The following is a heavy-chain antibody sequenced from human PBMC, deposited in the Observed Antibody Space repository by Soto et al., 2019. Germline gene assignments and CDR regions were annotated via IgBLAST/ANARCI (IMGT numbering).Heavy chain of an antibody. J-gene: IGHJ4*02. CDR2: ISTSSTYR. V-gene: IGHV3-21*04. D-gene: IGHD2-2*01. CDR3: ARDGSGTAANPYFDY. Sequence: GSLRLSCAASVFTFSSYTMHWVRQAPGKGLEWVSSISTSSTYRYIADSVTGRFTISRDNAQNSLYLQMTSLRAEDTAVYYCARDGSGTAANPYFDYWGQGTLVTVSS. CDR1: VFTFSSYT.